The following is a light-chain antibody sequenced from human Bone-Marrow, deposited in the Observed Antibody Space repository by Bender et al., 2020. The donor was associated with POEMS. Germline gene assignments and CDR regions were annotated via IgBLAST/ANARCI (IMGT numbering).Light chain of an antibody. J-gene: IGLJ3*02. CDR3: QSADNSGNWV. Sequence: SHELTQPPSVSVSPGQTAKITCSGDVLPKRYGHWYQSKPGQAPALIIYKDSERPSGIPERFSGSNSGTTVTLTIRGVQAEDEADYWCQSADNSGNWVFGGGTRLTVL. CDR2: KDS. V-gene: IGLV3-25*03. CDR1: VLPKRY.